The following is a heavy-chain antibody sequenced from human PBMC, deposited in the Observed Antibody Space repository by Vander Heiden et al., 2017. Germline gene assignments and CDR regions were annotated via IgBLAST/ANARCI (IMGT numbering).Heavy chain of an antibody. CDR2: INHSGST. Sequence: QVQLQQWGAGLLKPSETLSLTCAVYGGSFSGYYWSWIRQPPGKGLEWTGEINHSGSTNYNPSLKSRVTISVDTSKNQFSLKLSSVTAADTAVYYCASLKVISIGGSGYYYGMDVWGQGTTVTVSS. V-gene: IGHV4-34*01. CDR1: GGSFSGYY. CDR3: ASLKVISIGGSGYYYGMDV. D-gene: IGHD3-16*01. J-gene: IGHJ6*02.